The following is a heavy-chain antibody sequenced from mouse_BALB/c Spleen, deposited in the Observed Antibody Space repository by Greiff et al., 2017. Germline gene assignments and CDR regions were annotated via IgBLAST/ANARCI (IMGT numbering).Heavy chain of an antibody. CDR2: INPSSGYT. V-gene: IGHV1-4*01. CDR3: AVTTVVATGDY. CDR1: GYTFTSYT. J-gene: IGHJ2*01. D-gene: IGHD1-1*01. Sequence: VQLQQSGAELARPGASVKMSCKASGYTFTSYTMHWVKQRPGQGLEWIGYINPSSGYTNYNQKFKDKATLTADKSSSTAYMQLSSLTSEDSAVYYCAVTTVVATGDYGGQGTTRTVSS.